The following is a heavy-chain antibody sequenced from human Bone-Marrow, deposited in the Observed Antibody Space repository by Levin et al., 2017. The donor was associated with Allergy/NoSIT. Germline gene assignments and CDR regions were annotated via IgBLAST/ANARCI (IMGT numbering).Heavy chain of an antibody. Sequence: ASVKVSCKTSGYTFPSYGINWVRQAPGQGLEWMGWISGYNGNTNYAQKFQGRVTMTTDTSTSTVYMELRSLRSDDTAMYYCARDYKYSSSAGFGYWGQGTLVTVSS. D-gene: IGHD6-6*01. CDR1: GYTFPSYG. J-gene: IGHJ4*02. V-gene: IGHV1-18*01. CDR3: ARDYKYSSSAGFGY. CDR2: ISGYNGNT.